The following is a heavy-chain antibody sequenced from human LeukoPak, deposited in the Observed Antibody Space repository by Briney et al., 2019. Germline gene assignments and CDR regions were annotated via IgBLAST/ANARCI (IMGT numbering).Heavy chain of an antibody. V-gene: IGHV3-9*03. D-gene: IGHD5-12*01. CDR3: AKGGGYTNHDAFDI. J-gene: IGHJ3*02. Sequence: GGSLRLSCAASGFTFDDYAMHWVRQAPGKGLEWVSGISWNSGSIGYADSVKGRFTISRDNAKNSLYPQMNSLRAEDMALYYCAKGGGYTNHDAFDIWGQGTMVTVSS. CDR1: GFTFDDYA. CDR2: ISWNSGSI.